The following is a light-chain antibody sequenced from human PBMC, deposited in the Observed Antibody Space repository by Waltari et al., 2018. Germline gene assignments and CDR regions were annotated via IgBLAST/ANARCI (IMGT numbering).Light chain of an antibody. CDR1: QGISIW. Sequence: DIQMTQSPSSVSASVGDRVTITCRSRQGISIWLAWCQQKPGKAPKLLIYAASSLKSGVPSRFSGSGSGTDFTLTISSLQPEDFATYYCQQANSFPSFGPGTKVDIK. CDR3: QQANSFPS. J-gene: IGKJ3*01. CDR2: AAS. V-gene: IGKV1-12*02.